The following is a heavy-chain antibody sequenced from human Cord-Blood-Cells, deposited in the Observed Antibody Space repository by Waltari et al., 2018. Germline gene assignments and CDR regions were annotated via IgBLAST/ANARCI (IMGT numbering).Heavy chain of an antibody. J-gene: IGHJ4*02. CDR2: SYWNDDK. CDR3: AHRLPTGDLDY. D-gene: IGHD7-27*01. CDR1: GFSLSTSGVG. Sequence: QITLKESGPTLVKPTQTLTLTCTFSGFSLSTSGVGVGWIRQPPGKALEWLALSYWNDDKRYSPTLKSRLTITKDTSKNQVVLTMTNMDPVDTATYYCAHRLPTGDLDYWGQGTLVTVSS. V-gene: IGHV2-5*01.